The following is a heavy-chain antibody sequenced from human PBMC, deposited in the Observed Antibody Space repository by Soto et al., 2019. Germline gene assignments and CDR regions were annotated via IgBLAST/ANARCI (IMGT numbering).Heavy chain of an antibody. CDR3: ARATVTTRYFDL. V-gene: IGHV4-59*01. D-gene: IGHD4-17*01. CDR1: GGSISSYY. Sequence: QVQLQESGPGLVKPSETLSLTCTVSGGSISSYYWSWIRQPPGKGLEWIGYIYYSGSTNYNPSLKSRXXIXVXXSKNQFSLKLSSVTAADTAVYYCARATVTTRYFDLWGRGTLVTVSS. CDR2: IYYSGST. J-gene: IGHJ2*01.